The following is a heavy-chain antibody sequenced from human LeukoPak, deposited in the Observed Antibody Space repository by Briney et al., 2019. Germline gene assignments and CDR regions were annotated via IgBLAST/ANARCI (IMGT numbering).Heavy chain of an antibody. J-gene: IGHJ6*03. CDR1: GYSISSAYY. CDR3: ARIVSGYLSHYYYMDV. Sequence: RSETLSLTCAVSGYSISSAYYWGWIRQPPGKGLEWIGRIYHSGSTYYNPSLKSRVTISVDTSKNQFSLKLSSVTAADTAVYYCARIVSGYLSHYYYMDVWGKGTTVTVSS. CDR2: IYHSGST. D-gene: IGHD3-9*01. V-gene: IGHV4-38-2*01.